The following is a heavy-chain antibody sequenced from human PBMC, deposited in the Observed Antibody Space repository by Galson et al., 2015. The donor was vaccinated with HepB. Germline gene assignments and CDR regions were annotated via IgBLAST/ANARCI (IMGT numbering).Heavy chain of an antibody. CDR2: IYSGGST. CDR3: AREYIDSRAYYFDY. Sequence: SLRLSCAASGFTVSSNYMSWVRQAPGKGLEWVSVIYSGGSTYYADSVKGRFTISRDNSKNTLYLQMNSLRAEDTAVYYCAREYIDSRAYYFDYWGQGTLVTVSS. V-gene: IGHV3-53*01. CDR1: GFTVSSNY. D-gene: IGHD4-11*01. J-gene: IGHJ4*02.